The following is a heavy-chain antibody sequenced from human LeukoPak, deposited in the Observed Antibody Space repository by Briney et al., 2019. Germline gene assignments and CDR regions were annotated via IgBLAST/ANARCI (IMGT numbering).Heavy chain of an antibody. V-gene: IGHV1-8*01. CDR3: ARGPPDWGYDY. J-gene: IGHJ4*02. CDR2: MSPNSGDT. Sequence: ASVKVSCKASGYTFTSYDFNWVRQATGQRPEWMGWMSPNSGDTGYAQKFQDRVTMTRNTSISTAYMELSSLRSDDTAVYYCARGPPDWGYDYWGPGTLVTVSS. D-gene: IGHD7-27*01. CDR1: GYTFTSYD.